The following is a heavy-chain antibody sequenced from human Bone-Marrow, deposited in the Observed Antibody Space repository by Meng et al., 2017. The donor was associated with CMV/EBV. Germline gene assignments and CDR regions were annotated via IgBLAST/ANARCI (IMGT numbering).Heavy chain of an antibody. Sequence: KVSCRESEYTFTNDYMHWVRQAPGQGLEWMGIINPSGGSTSYAQKFQGRVTMTRDTSTSTVYMELSSLRSEDTAVYYCARGEAAAGTWGQGTLVTVSS. CDR2: INPSGGST. CDR1: EYTFTNDY. D-gene: IGHD6-13*01. J-gene: IGHJ4*02. CDR3: ARGEAAAGT. V-gene: IGHV1-46*01.